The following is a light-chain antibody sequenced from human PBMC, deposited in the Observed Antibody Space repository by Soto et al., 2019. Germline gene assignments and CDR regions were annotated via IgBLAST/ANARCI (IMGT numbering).Light chain of an antibody. CDR1: VSSRY. CDR3: QQYGTSPSWT. Sequence: EIVLTQSPGTLSLSPGERATLSCRNVSSRYLAWYQQKPGQAPRLLIYGATSRATGIPDRFRGSGSGTDFTLTINRLEPEDFAVYYCQQYGTSPSWTFGQGTKVEIK. J-gene: IGKJ1*01. CDR2: GAT. V-gene: IGKV3-20*01.